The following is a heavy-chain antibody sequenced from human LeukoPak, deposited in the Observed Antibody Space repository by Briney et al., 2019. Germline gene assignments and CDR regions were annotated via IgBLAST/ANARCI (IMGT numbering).Heavy chain of an antibody. D-gene: IGHD6-13*01. CDR1: GFSFDDYA. V-gene: IGHV3-9*01. CDR3: ARDRTGQQLISRKQYYYMDV. CDR2: ISWNSGSI. Sequence: GGSLRLSCTASGFSFDDYAMHWVRQAPGKGLEWVSGISWNSGSIGYADSVKGRFTISRDNAKNTLYLQMNSLRAEDTAVYYCARDRTGQQLISRKQYYYMDVWGKGTTVTISS. J-gene: IGHJ6*03.